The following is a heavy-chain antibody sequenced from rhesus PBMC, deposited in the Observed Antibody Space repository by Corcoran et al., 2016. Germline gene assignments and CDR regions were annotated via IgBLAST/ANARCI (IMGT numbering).Heavy chain of an antibody. V-gene: IGHV4-80*01. CDR3: ARGIATVGSYLGY. CDR2: INGNGGNT. Sequence: QVQLQESGPGLVKPSETLSLTCTVSGVSISSNWWTWIRQPPGKGLEWIGEINGNGGNTNYNPSLRSRVTISKDASKNQFSLKLSSVTAADTAVYYCARGIATVGSYLGYWGQGVLVTVSS. J-gene: IGHJ4*01. D-gene: IGHD6-25*01. CDR1: GVSISSNW.